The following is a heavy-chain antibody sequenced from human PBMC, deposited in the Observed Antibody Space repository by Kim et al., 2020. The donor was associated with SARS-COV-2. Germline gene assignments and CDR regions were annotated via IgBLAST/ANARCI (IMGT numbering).Heavy chain of an antibody. CDR1: GGSFSGYY. J-gene: IGHJ3*02. D-gene: IGHD3-16*01. Sequence: SETLSLTCAVYGGSFSGYYWSWIRQPPGKGLEWIGEINHSGSTNYNPSLKSRVTISVDTSKNQFSLKLSSVTAADTAVYYCARLWYYDYVWGSYQYDAFGIWGQGTMGTVSS. V-gene: IGHV4-34*01. CDR3: ARLWYYDYVWGSYQYDAFGI. CDR2: INHSGST.